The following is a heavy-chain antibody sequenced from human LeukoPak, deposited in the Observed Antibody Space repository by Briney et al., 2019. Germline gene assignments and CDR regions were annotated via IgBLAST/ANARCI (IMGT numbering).Heavy chain of an antibody. V-gene: IGHV4-39*07. J-gene: IGHJ4*02. CDR1: GGSISSTSYY. CDR3: AREGSGYSTNFDY. Sequence: TSETLSLTCIVSGGSISSTSYYWGRIPQSPGKGLGWFVSIHYRGTTYYNPSLLSRGTISVDTYKNQFSLKLNSVADADAAVYFCAREGSGYSTNFDYWGQGTLVTVSS. D-gene: IGHD3-3*01. CDR2: IHYRGTT.